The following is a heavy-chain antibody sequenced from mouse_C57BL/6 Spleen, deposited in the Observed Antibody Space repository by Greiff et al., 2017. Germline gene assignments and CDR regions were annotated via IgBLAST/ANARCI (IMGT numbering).Heavy chain of an antibody. V-gene: IGHV5-4*01. J-gene: IGHJ2*01. Sequence: EVKVEESGGGLVKPGGSLKLSCAASGFTFSSYAMSWVRQTPEKRLEWVATISDGGSYTYYPDNVKGRFTISRDNAKNNLYLQMSHLKSEDTAMYYCARDGLGLYYFDNWGQGTTLTVSS. CDR3: ARDGLGLYYFDN. CDR2: ISDGGSYT. CDR1: GFTFSSYA. D-gene: IGHD4-1*01.